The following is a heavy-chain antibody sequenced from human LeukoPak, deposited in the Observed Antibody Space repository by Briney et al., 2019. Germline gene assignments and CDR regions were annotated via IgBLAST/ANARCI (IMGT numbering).Heavy chain of an antibody. CDR3: ARFYYYESSGYDY. J-gene: IGHJ4*02. V-gene: IGHV1-2*06. Sequence: GASVKVSCKASGYTFTGYYMHWVRQAPGQGLEWMGRINPNSGGTNYAQKFQGRVTMTRDTSISTAYMELSRLRSDDTAVYYCARFYYYESSGYDYWGQGTLVTVSS. CDR2: INPNSGGT. CDR1: GYTFTGYY. D-gene: IGHD3-22*01.